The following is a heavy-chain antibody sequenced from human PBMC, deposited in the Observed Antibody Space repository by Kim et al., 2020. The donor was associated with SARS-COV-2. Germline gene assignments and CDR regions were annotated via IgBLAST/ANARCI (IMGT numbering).Heavy chain of an antibody. CDR1: GFTFSSYA. D-gene: IGHD1-26*01. CDR3: ARPYSGSYYGGFDY. V-gene: IGHV3-30*04. Sequence: GGSLRLSCAASGFTFSSYAMHWVRQAPGKGLEWVAVISYDGSNKYYADSVKGRFTISRDNSKNTPYLQMNSLRAEDTAVYYCARPYSGSYYGGFDYWGQGTLVTVSS. CDR2: ISYDGSNK. J-gene: IGHJ4*02.